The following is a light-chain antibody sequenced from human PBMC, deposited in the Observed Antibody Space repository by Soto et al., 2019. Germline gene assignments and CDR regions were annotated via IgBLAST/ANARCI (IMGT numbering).Light chain of an antibody. Sequence: EIVLTQSPGTLSLSPGERATLSCRASQSVSSGFLAWYQQKLGQAPRLLIYGASSRATGIPDRFSGSGSGTDFTLTINRLEPEDFAVYYCQQYGSSPRTFGQGTQVEIK. CDR1: QSVSSGF. J-gene: IGKJ1*01. CDR3: QQYGSSPRT. CDR2: GAS. V-gene: IGKV3-20*01.